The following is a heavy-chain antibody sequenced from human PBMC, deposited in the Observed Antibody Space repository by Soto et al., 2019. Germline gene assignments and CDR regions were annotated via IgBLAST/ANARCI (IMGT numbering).Heavy chain of an antibody. Sequence: QVPLVESGGGVVQPGRSLRVSCAASGFTFSSYVMHWVRQAPGKGLEWVAVISYDGSNKYYADSVKGRFTISRDNSKSTLYLQMNSLRAEDTAVYFCASLHGIAAAATYTMDVWGQGTTVTVSS. CDR2: ISYDGSNK. CDR3: ASLHGIAAAATYTMDV. D-gene: IGHD6-13*01. J-gene: IGHJ6*02. V-gene: IGHV3-30-3*01. CDR1: GFTFSSYV.